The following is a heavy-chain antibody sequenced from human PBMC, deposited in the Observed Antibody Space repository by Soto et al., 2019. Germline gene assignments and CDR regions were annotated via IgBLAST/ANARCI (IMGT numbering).Heavy chain of an antibody. CDR2: ISAYNGNT. D-gene: IGHD2-2*01. J-gene: IGHJ5*02. CDR3: ARGRRRCSSTSCYVVRYWFDP. CDR1: GYTFTSYG. V-gene: IGHV1-18*01. Sequence: ASVKVSCKASGYTFTSYGISWVRQAPGQGLEWMGWISAYNGNTNYAQKLQGRVTMTTNTSRSTAYMELSSLRSDDTAVYYCARGRRRCSSTSCYVVRYWFDPWGQGTLVTVSS.